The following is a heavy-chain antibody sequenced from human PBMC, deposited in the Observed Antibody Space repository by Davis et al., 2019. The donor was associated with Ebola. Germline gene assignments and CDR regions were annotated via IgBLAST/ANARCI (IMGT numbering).Heavy chain of an antibody. V-gene: IGHV4-4*07. CDR3: ARAAITTIAVEDAFDI. D-gene: IGHD3-22*01. J-gene: IGHJ3*02. CDR2: IYTSGST. CDR1: GGSISSYY. Sequence: SETLSLTCTVSGGSISSYYWSWIRQPAGKGLEWIGRIYTSGSTNYNPSLKSRVTMSVDTSKNQFFLKLSSVTAADTAVYYCARAAITTIAVEDAFDIWGQGTMVTVSS.